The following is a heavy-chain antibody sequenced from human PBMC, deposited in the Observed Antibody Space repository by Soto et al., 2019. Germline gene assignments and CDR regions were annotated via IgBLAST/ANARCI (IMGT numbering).Heavy chain of an antibody. V-gene: IGHV4-31*03. D-gene: IGHD4-17*01. CDR3: ARGDYGDLRVGDC. CDR2: IYYSGTT. J-gene: IGHJ4*02. CDR1: GGSISSGNYY. Sequence: QVQLQESGPGLVKPSQTLSLTCTVSGGSISSGNYYWSWIRQHPGNGLEWVGSIYYSGTTYYNPSLKGRVTMSLGTSKTQFSLKLSSVTAADTAVYYCARGDYGDLRVGDCWGQGTLVTVSS.